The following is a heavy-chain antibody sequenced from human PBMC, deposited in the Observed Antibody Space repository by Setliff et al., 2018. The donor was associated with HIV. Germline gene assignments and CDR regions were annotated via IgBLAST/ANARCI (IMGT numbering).Heavy chain of an antibody. Sequence: SETLSLTCTVSGGTDFYWNWTRQPPGKGLEWIGYIHASGKTNYNPSLKSRVTLALDTSEMHFSLHLTSVTAADTAVYYCATLDPSGGNFLAYWGQGTLVTVS. CDR1: GGTDFY. CDR3: ATLDPSGGNFLAY. D-gene: IGHD2-21*02. V-gene: IGHV4-4*09. J-gene: IGHJ4*02. CDR2: IHASGKT.